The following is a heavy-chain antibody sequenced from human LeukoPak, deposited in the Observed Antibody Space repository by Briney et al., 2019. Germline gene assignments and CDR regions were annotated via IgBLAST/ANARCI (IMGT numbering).Heavy chain of an antibody. CDR3: ARGYSNSLNDYFDY. D-gene: IGHD4-11*01. V-gene: IGHV4-39*07. CDR1: GGYISSSSYY. CDR2: IYYSGST. J-gene: IGHJ4*02. Sequence: SETLSLTCTVSGGYISSSSYYWGWISQPPGKGLEWIGSIYYSGSTYYNPSLKSRVTISVDTSKNQFSLKLSSVTAADTAVYYCARGYSNSLNDYFDYWGQGTLVTVSS.